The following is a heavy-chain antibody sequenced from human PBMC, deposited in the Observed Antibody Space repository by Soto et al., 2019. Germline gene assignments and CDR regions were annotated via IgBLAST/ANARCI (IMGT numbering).Heavy chain of an antibody. CDR2: ISYDGSNK. CDR3: ARDKVLQQLADSEPRDKPRSHKLYYYYGMDV. V-gene: IGHV3-30-3*01. CDR1: GFTFSSYA. J-gene: IGHJ6*02. Sequence: PGGSLRLSCAASGFTFSSYAMHWVRQAPGKGLEWVAVISYDGSNKYYADSVKGRFTISRDNSKNTLYLQMNSLRAEDTAVYYRARDKVLQQLADSEPRDKPRSHKLYYYYGMDVWGQGTTVTVSS. D-gene: IGHD6-13*01.